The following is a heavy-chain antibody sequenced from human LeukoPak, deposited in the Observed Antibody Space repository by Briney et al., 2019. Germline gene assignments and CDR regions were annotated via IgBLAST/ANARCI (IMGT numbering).Heavy chain of an antibody. CDR2: IKKDGSEK. J-gene: IGHJ4*02. Sequence: GRSLRLSCAASGFTFSSYAMHWVRQAPGKGLEWVANIKKDGSEKYYVDSVKGRFTISRDNAKTSLYLQMNSLRAEDTAVYYCARDLSGVTGYTYGRGIDYWGQGTLVTVSS. V-gene: IGHV3-7*01. CDR1: GFTFSSYA. D-gene: IGHD5-18*01. CDR3: ARDLSGVTGYTYGRGIDY.